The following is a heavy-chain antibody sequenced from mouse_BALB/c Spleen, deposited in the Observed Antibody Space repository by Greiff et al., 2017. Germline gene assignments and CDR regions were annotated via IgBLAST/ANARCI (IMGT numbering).Heavy chain of an antibody. CDR1: GYTFTSYV. Sequence: LVESGPELVKPGASVKMSCKASGYTFTSYVMHWVKQKPGQGLEWIGYINPYNDGTKYNEKFKGKATLTSDKSSSTAYMELSSLTSEDSAVYYCARPGGPWYFDYWGRGTTLAVSS. J-gene: IGHJ2*01. V-gene: IGHV1-14*01. CDR2: INPYNDGT. CDR3: ARPGGPWYFDY.